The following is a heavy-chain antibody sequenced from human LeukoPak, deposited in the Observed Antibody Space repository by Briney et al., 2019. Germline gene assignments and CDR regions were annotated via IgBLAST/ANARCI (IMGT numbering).Heavy chain of an antibody. D-gene: IGHD3-22*01. CDR2: IYYSGST. CDR3: ARGRKSYDSKGEIDY. V-gene: IGHV4-31*03. CDR1: GGSISSGGYY. J-gene: IGHJ4*02. Sequence: PSETLSLTCTVSGGSISSGGYYWSWIRQHPGKGLEWIGYIYYSGSTYYNPSLKSRVTISVDTSKNQFSLKLSSVTAADTAVYYCARGRKSYDSKGEIDYWGQGTLVTVSS.